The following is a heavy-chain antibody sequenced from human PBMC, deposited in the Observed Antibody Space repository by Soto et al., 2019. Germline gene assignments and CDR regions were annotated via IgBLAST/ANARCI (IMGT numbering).Heavy chain of an antibody. CDR1: GFTFSSYW. Sequence: GGSLRLSCAASGFTFSSYWMHWVRQAPGKGLVWVSRINSDGSSTSYADSVKGRFTISRDNAKNTLYLQMNSLRDEDTAVYYCARQTRTMVRGVIIAYYYGMDVWGQGTTVTVSS. CDR2: INSDGSST. CDR3: ARQTRTMVRGVIIAYYYGMDV. V-gene: IGHV3-74*01. D-gene: IGHD3-10*01. J-gene: IGHJ6*02.